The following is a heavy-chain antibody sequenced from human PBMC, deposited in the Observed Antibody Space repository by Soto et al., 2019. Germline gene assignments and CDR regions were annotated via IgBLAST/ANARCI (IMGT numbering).Heavy chain of an antibody. J-gene: IGHJ3*01. CDR3: ARSLPGTYGAFDL. V-gene: IGHV3-74*01. Sequence: GGSLRLSCAAAEVTFRSYWMHWVRQSPGKGLVWVSRISGDGSGTNYADSVKGRFTISRDNAKNTVYLQIDSLRAEDTAVYYCARSLPGTYGAFDLWGQGTMVTVSS. D-gene: IGHD1-7*01. CDR1: EVTFRSYW. CDR2: ISGDGSGT.